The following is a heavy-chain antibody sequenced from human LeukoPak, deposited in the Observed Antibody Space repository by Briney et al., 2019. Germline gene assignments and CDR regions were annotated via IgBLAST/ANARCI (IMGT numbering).Heavy chain of an antibody. CDR1: GFTVSSNY. Sequence: PGGSLRLSCAASGFTVSSNYMSWVRQAPGKGLEWVSVIYSGGSTYYADSVKGRFTISRDNSKNTLYLQMNSLRAEDTAVYYCARDLYYYDSTDAFDIWGQGTMVTVSS. J-gene: IGHJ3*02. CDR2: IYSGGST. CDR3: ARDLYYYDSTDAFDI. D-gene: IGHD3-10*01. V-gene: IGHV3-53*01.